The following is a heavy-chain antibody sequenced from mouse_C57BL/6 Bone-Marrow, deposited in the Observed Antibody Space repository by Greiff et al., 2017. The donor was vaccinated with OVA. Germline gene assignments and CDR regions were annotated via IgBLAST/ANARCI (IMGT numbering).Heavy chain of an antibody. CDR3: ARHCGSSPFAY. V-gene: IGHV5-6*01. CDR2: ISSGGSYT. D-gene: IGHD1-1*01. J-gene: IGHJ3*01. CDR1: GFTFSSYG. Sequence: EVMLVESGGDLVKPGGSLKLSCAASGFTFSSYGMSWVRQTPDKRLEWVATISSGGSYTYYPDSVKGRFTISRDNAKNTLYLQMSSLKSEDTAMYYCARHCGSSPFAYWGQGTLVTVSA.